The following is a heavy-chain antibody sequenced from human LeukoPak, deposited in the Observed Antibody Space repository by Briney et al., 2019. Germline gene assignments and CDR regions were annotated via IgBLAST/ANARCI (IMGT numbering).Heavy chain of an antibody. J-gene: IGHJ3*02. CDR1: GFTFSTYA. Sequence: GGSLRLSCAASGFTFSTYAMHWVRQAPGKGLEWVAVISYDGSSKYYADSVKGRFTISRDNSKNTLYLQMNSLRAEDTAVYYCARARSSYGYGDALDIWGQGTMVTVSS. D-gene: IGHD5-18*01. V-gene: IGHV3-30*04. CDR3: ARARSSYGYGDALDI. CDR2: ISYDGSSK.